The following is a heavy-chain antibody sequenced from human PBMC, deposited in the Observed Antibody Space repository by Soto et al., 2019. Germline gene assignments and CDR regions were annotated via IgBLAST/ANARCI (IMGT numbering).Heavy chain of an antibody. V-gene: IGHV3-30*18. J-gene: IGHJ6*02. CDR3: AKDRGAVAGTYYYYYGMDV. Sequence: AGSLRLSCAASGFTFSSYGMHWVRQAPGKGLEWVAVISYDGSNKYYADSVKGRFTISRDNSKNTLYLQMNSLRAEDTAVYYCAKDRGAVAGTYYYYYGMDVWGQGTTVTVSS. CDR2: ISYDGSNK. D-gene: IGHD6-19*01. CDR1: GFTFSSYG.